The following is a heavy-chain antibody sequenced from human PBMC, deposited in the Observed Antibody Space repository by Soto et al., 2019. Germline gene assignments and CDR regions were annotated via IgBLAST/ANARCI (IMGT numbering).Heavy chain of an antibody. CDR2: IWSDGSNK. CDR3: AKPPDYNWNDY. Sequence: GGSLRLSCAASGFTFNTYHMHWVRQAPGKGLQWVAVIWSDGSNKYYADSVKGRFTISRDNSKDTLYLQMNNLRAEDTAVYYCAKPPDYNWNDYWGQGTLVTVSS. J-gene: IGHJ4*02. D-gene: IGHD1-20*01. CDR1: GFTFNTYH. V-gene: IGHV3-33*06.